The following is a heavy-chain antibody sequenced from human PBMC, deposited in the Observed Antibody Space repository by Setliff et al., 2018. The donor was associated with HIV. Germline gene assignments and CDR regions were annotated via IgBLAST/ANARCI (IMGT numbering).Heavy chain of an antibody. CDR1: GYSFINHA. CDR3: AREAPSEPTRYYNFWSGYPDWFDP. Sequence: ASVKVSCKASGYSFINHAMHWVRQAPGQRLEWMGWINVGSGKTQYSQEFQGRVTITRDTSATTAYMELSSLTSEDTAVYYCAREAPSEPTRYYNFWSGYPDWFDPWGPGTLVTVSS. D-gene: IGHD3-3*01. J-gene: IGHJ5*02. V-gene: IGHV1-3*01. CDR2: INVGSGKT.